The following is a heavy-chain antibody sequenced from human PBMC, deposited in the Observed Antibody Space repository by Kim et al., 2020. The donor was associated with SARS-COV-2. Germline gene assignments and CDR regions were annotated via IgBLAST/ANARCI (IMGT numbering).Heavy chain of an antibody. Sequence: ADAVKWRFTITKDRSTSTVYLQMNSLRPEDTALYYCARDRAVGWGGHFDYWGQGTLVTVSS. V-gene: IGHV3-30*01. D-gene: IGHD3-16*01. CDR3: ARDRAVGWGGHFDY. J-gene: IGHJ4*02.